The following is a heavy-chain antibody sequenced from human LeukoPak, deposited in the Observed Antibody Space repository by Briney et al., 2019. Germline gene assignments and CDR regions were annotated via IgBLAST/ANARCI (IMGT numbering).Heavy chain of an antibody. V-gene: IGHV3-7*01. J-gene: IGHJ4*02. CDR3: ARGYYGSGKFDY. CDR1: GFTFSGNW. CDR2: INRDGSER. Sequence: PGGSLRLSCAVSGFTFSGNWMSWVRQVPGKGLEWVANINRDGSERYYSDSVKGRFTISRDNAQNSLFLQMSSLSVEDTAVYYCARGYYGSGKFDYWGQGTLVTVSS. D-gene: IGHD3-10*01.